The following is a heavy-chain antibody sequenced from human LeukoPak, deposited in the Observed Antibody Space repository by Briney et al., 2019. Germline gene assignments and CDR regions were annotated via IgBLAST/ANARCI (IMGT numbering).Heavy chain of an antibody. J-gene: IGHJ4*02. CDR3: AKDLRRYYDSSGYYEGPYFDY. Sequence: GGSLRLSCAASGFTFSSYGMHWVRQAPSKGLGWVAVISYDGSNKYYADSVKGRFTISRDNSKNTLYLQMNGLRAEDTAVYYCAKDLRRYYDSSGYYEGPYFDYWGQGTLVTVSS. D-gene: IGHD3-22*01. V-gene: IGHV3-30*18. CDR1: GFTFSSYG. CDR2: ISYDGSNK.